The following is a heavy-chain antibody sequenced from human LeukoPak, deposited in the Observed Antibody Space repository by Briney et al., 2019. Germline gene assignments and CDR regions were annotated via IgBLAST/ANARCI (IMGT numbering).Heavy chain of an antibody. D-gene: IGHD6-19*01. CDR3: ARGSLRAVAGYYFDY. CDR1: GGSITSYY. V-gene: IGHV4-59*12. CDR2: IYYSGNN. Sequence: SETLSLTCTVSGGSITSYYWSWIRQPPGKGLEWIGYIYYSGNNNYNPSLKSRVTMSVDTSKNQFSLKLSSVTAADTAVYYCARGSLRAVAGYYFDYWGQGTLVTVSS. J-gene: IGHJ4*02.